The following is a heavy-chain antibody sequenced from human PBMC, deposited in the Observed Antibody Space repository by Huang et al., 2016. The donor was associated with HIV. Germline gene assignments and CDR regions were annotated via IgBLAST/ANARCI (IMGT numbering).Heavy chain of an antibody. J-gene: IGHJ4*02. V-gene: IGHV1-18*04. D-gene: IGHD6-13*01. Sequence: QVQLVQSGGEVKKPGASVKVSCKASGYTFASYGISWVRQAPGQGLEWMGLISSYNGNTNYAQKRQGRVTMTTDTSTSTAYRELRSLRSDDTAVYYCARGYSSSWYGYYFDYWGQGTLVTVSS. CDR2: ISSYNGNT. CDR3: ARGYSSSWYGYYFDY. CDR1: GYTFASYG.